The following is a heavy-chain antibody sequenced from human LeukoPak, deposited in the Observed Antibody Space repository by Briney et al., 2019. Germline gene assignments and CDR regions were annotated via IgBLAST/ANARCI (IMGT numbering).Heavy chain of an antibody. D-gene: IGHD4-17*01. CDR3: VRGDTVTTDLDY. J-gene: IGHJ4*02. CDR1: GFTFSSYN. V-gene: IGHV3-23*01. CDR2: ISGSGGST. Sequence: TGGSLRLSCAASGFTFSSYNMNWVRQAPGKGLEWVSAISGSGGSTYYADSVKGRFIISRDNSKNTLYLQMNSLRAEDTAVYYCVRGDTVTTDLDYWGQGTLVTVSS.